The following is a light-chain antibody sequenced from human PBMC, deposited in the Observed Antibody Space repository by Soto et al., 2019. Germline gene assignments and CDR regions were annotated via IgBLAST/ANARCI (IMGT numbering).Light chain of an antibody. V-gene: IGKV3-15*01. J-gene: IGKJ2*01. CDR1: QSVSSN. CDR2: GAS. CDR3: QEYNNWPYT. Sequence: EIVVTQSPATLSVSPGERATLACRASQSVSSNLAWYQQKPGQAPRLLIYGASTRANGIPARFSGSGSGTEFTLTISSVQSEDFAVYYCQEYNNWPYTFGQGTKLEIK.